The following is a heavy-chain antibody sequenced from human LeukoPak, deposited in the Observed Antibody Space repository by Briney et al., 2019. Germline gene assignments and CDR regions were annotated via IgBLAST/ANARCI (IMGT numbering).Heavy chain of an antibody. V-gene: IGHV3-23*01. Sequence: KPGGSLRLSCAASGFTFSDYYMSWVRQAPGKGLEWVSSIEYGESTTHYADSVRGRFTISRDNYKNTLYLQLTSLSDDDTAVYFCARNSGWYGISWGQGTLVIVSS. CDR1: GFTFSDYY. CDR2: IEYGESTT. D-gene: IGHD6-19*01. CDR3: ARNSGWYGIS. J-gene: IGHJ4*02.